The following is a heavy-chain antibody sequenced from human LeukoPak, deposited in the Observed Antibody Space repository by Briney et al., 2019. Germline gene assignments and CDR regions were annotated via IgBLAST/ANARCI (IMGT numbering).Heavy chain of an antibody. CDR3: ARRLTGVDY. D-gene: IGHD7-27*01. J-gene: IGHJ4*02. CDR1: GYTFTAYY. CDR2: INPNSGGT. Sequence: ASVKVSCKASGYTFTAYYMNWVRQALGQGLEWMGWINPNSGGTNYAQKFQGRVTMTRDTSISTVYMELNSLRSDDTAVYYCARRLTGVDYWGQGTQVTVSS. V-gene: IGHV1-2*02.